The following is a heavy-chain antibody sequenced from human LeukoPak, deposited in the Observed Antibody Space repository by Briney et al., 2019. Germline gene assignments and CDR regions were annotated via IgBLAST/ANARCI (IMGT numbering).Heavy chain of an antibody. V-gene: IGHV4-59*01. CDR2: IYYSGST. J-gene: IGHJ5*02. CDR3: ARAEGRNYWFDP. CDR1: GGSFSGYY. Sequence: SETLSLTCAVYGGSFSGYYWSWIRQPPGKGLEWIGYIYYSGSTNYNPSLKSRVTISVDTSKNQFSLKLSSVTAADTAVYYCARAEGRNYWFDPWGQGTLVTVSS.